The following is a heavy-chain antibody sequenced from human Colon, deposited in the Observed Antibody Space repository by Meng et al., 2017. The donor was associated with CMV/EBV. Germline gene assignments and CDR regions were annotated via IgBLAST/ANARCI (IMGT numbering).Heavy chain of an antibody. J-gene: IGHJ4*02. CDR2: INCNSDRI. D-gene: IGHD2-2*01. V-gene: IGHV3-9*01. CDR3: ARARGSSTSCSDY. Sequence: SLKISCAASGFTFDDYAMNWVRQAPGKGLEWVSGINCNSDRIHYADSVKGRFTISRDNAKNSLYLQMDSLRAEDTAFYYCARARGSSTSCSDYWGQGTLVTVSS. CDR1: GFTFDDYA.